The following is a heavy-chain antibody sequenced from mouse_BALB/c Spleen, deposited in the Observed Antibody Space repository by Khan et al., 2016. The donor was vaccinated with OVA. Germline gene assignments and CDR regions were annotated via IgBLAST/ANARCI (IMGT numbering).Heavy chain of an antibody. J-gene: IGHJ4*01. CDR1: GYSITRDYA. D-gene: IGHD1-1*01. Sequence: EVQLQESGPGLVKPSQSLSLTCTVTGYSITRDYAWNWIRQFPGNKLEWTGYISYSGSTSYNPSLKSRISITRDTSKNQFFLQLNSVTTEDTATYYCARGNYYGYAMDYWGQGTSVTVSS. CDR2: ISYSGST. CDR3: ARGNYYGYAMDY. V-gene: IGHV3-2*02.